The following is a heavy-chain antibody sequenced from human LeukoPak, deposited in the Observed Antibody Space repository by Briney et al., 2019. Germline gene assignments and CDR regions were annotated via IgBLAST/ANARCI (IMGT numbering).Heavy chain of an antibody. CDR3: ARGDPNVDY. CDR1: GGSISSGGYY. CDR2: IYSSGST. V-gene: IGHV4-31*03. Sequence: SETLSLTCTVSGGSISSGGYYWNRIRQRPGTGLEWIGYIYSSGSTYYNPSLKSRIAISRDTSKNQFSLKLSSVTAADTAVYYCARGDPNVDYWGQGTLVTVSS. J-gene: IGHJ4*02.